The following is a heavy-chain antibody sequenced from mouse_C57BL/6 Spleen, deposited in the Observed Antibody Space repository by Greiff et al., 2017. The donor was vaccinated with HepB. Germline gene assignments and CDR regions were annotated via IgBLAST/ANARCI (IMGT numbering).Heavy chain of an antibody. V-gene: IGHV1-15*01. Sequence: QVQLQQSGAELVRPGASVTLSCKASGYTFTDYDMHWVKQTPVHGLEWIGAIDPETGGTAYNQKFKGKAILTADKSSSTAYMRLLSLTSEDSAVYYWTRSRDSGSYCGYFEGWGTGTTVTVSS. J-gene: IGHJ1*03. CDR3: TRSRDSGSYCGYFEG. CDR2: IDPETGGT. CDR1: GYTFTDYD. D-gene: IGHD1-1*02.